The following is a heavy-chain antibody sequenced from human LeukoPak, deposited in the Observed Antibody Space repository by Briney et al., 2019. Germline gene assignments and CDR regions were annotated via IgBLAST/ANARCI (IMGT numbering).Heavy chain of an antibody. D-gene: IGHD3-16*01. CDR2: IYYSGST. J-gene: IGHJ6*02. V-gene: IGHV4-59*01. Sequence: SETLSLTCTVSGGSINSYYWGWIRQPPGKGLEWIGYIYYSGSTNYNPSLKSRVTISVDTSKNQFSLKLSSVTAADTAVYYCARDLIQFGAGMDVWGQGTTVTVSS. CDR3: ARDLIQFGAGMDV. CDR1: GGSINSYY.